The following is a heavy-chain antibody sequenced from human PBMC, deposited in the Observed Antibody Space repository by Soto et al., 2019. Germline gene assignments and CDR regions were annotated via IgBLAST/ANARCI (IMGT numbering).Heavy chain of an antibody. CDR2: IDWDDDK. CDR3: ARMKPRRGYWDGMDV. CDR1: GFSLSTSGMC. J-gene: IGHJ6*02. D-gene: IGHD5-18*01. V-gene: IGHV2-70*01. Sequence: GSGPTLVNPTQTLTLTCTFSGFSLSTSGMCVSWIRQPPGKALEWLALIDWDDDKYYSTSLKTRLTISKDTSKNQVVLTMTNMDPVDTATYYCARMKPRRGYWDGMDVWGQGTTVTVSS.